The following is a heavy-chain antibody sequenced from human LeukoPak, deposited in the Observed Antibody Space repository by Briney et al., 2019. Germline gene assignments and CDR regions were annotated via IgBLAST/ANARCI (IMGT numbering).Heavy chain of an antibody. CDR1: GYTFTSYD. Sequence: ASVKVSCKASGYTFTSYDINWVRQATGQGKEWMGWMNPNSGNTGYAQKFQGRGTMTRSTSISTAYMELSSLRSEDTAVYYCATASTVTTERGSVVRAFDIWGQGTMVTVSS. CDR2: MNPNSGNT. J-gene: IGHJ3*02. CDR3: ATASTVTTERGSVVRAFDI. D-gene: IGHD4-17*01. V-gene: IGHV1-8*01.